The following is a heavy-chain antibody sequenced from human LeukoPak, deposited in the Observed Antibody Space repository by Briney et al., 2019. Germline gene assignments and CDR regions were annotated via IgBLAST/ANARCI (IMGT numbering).Heavy chain of an antibody. CDR2: INPNSGGT. CDR3: ARGGYDSSGYPLVFDY. V-gene: IGHV1-2*02. CDR1: GYTFTGYY. J-gene: IGHJ4*02. Sequence: ASVKVSCKASGYTFTGYYMHWVRQAPGQGREWMGWINPNSGGTNYAQKFQGRVTMTRDTSISTAYMELSRLRSDDMAVYYCARGGYDSSGYPLVFDYWGQGTLVTVSS. D-gene: IGHD3-22*01.